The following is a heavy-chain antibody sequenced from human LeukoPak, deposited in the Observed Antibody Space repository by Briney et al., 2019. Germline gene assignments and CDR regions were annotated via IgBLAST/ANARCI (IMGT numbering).Heavy chain of an antibody. D-gene: IGHD5/OR15-5a*01. V-gene: IGHV3-23*01. J-gene: IGHJ5*02. Sequence: GGSLRLSCAASGFTFSSYAMSWVRQALGKGLEWVSAISGSGGSTYYADSVKGRFTISRDNSKNTLYLQMSSLRAEDTAMYYCARLPGDSTIYDLWGQGTLVTVSS. CDR3: ARLPGDSTIYDL. CDR1: GFTFSSYA. CDR2: ISGSGGST.